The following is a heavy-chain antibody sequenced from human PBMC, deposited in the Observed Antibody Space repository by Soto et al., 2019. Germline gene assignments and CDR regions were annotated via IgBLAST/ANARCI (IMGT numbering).Heavy chain of an antibody. V-gene: IGHV1-69*13. D-gene: IGHD3-22*01. CDR2: IIHIFGTA. CDR3: ARDNDSSGYDAFDI. J-gene: IGHJ3*02. Sequence: ASVKVSCKASGGTFSSYAISWVRQAPGQGLEWMGGIIHIFGTANYAQKFQGRVTITAGESTSTAYMELSSLRSEDTAVYYCARDNDSSGYDAFDIWGQGTIVTVSS. CDR1: GGTFSSYA.